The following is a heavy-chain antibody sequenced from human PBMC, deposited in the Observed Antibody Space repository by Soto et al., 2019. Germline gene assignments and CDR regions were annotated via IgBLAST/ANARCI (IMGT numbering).Heavy chain of an antibody. Sequence: QVQLVQSGAEVKKPGASVKVSCKASGYTFTSYDINWVRQATGQGLEWMGWMNPNSGNTGYAQKFQGRVTMTRNTSISTADMGLSSLRSEDTAVYYCARGINYYASGDDAFDIWGQGTMVTVSS. V-gene: IGHV1-8*01. CDR3: ARGINYYASGDDAFDI. CDR1: GYTFTSYD. J-gene: IGHJ3*02. D-gene: IGHD3-10*01. CDR2: MNPNSGNT.